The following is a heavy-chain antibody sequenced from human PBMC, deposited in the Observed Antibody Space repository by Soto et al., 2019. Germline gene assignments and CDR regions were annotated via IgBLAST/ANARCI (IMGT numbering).Heavy chain of an antibody. Sequence: KTGGSLRLSCAASGFDFNDYSMSWVRQAPGKGLEWVSSIGTTNTYYADSLKGRFTISRDNAKNSLYLQMNGLRAEDTAVYYCARAGGQVGLRFLEWLLHFDYWGQGALVTVSS. J-gene: IGHJ4*02. CDR2: IGTTNT. CDR1: GFDFNDYS. CDR3: ARAGGQVGLRFLEWLLHFDY. V-gene: IGHV3-21*01. D-gene: IGHD3-3*01.